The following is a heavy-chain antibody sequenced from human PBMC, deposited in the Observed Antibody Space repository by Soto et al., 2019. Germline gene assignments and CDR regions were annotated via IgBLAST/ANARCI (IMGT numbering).Heavy chain of an antibody. CDR3: AKDKGKRYFDY. CDR2: ISDDGNIK. V-gene: IGHV3-30*18. J-gene: IGHJ4*02. Sequence: PGGSLRLSCAASGLTFNRAGMHWVRQAPGKGLEWVALISDDGNIKYYADSVEGRFTISRDNSKDTLYLQMNSLRVEDTAVYYCAKDKGKRYFDYWGQGILVTAPQ. CDR1: GLTFNRAG.